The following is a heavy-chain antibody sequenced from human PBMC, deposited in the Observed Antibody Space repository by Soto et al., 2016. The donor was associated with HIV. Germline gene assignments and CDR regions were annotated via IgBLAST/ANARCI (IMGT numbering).Heavy chain of an antibody. CDR3: AKDLGNTIGQTGD. D-gene: IGHD1-1*01. CDR2: IHGSGDTA. J-gene: IGHJ4*02. V-gene: IGHV3-23*01. CDR1: GLIFNNYA. Sequence: EVQLLESGGGLVQPGGSLRLSCAASGLIFNNYAMSWVRQAPGKGLEWVSSIHGSGDTAYYADSVKGRFVISRDNFRNTLFLQMNNLRVEDTATYYCAKDLGNTIGQTGDWGQGTLVIVXS.